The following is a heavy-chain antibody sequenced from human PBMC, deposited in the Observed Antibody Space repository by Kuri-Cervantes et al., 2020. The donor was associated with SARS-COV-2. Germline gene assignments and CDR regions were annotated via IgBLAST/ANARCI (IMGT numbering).Heavy chain of an antibody. CDR2: IYYSGST. Sequence: GSLRLSCTVSGGSISSYYWSWIRQPPGKGLEWIGYIYYSGSTNYNPSLKSRVTISVDTSKNQFSLKLSPVTAADTAVYYCARESPEYSSSSSVPFDYWGQGTQVTVSS. CDR3: ARESPEYSSSSSVPFDY. J-gene: IGHJ4*02. CDR1: GGSISSYY. V-gene: IGHV4-59*01. D-gene: IGHD6-6*01.